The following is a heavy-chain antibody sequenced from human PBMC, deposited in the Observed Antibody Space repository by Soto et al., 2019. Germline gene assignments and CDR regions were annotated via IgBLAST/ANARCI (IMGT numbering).Heavy chain of an antibody. CDR1: GCSLSGYE. Sequence: WETLRLSCRPSGCSLSGYEMNWFLHAPGKGLVWFAWEGSDGAGINYGQSVKGRFTISRDNAKNSLYLQMNSLTAEDTAVYYCVREPKDGGAFDVWGQGTRVTVSS. CDR3: VREPKDGGAFDV. V-gene: IGHV3-48*03. D-gene: IGHD3-16*01. CDR2: EGSDGAGI. J-gene: IGHJ3*01.